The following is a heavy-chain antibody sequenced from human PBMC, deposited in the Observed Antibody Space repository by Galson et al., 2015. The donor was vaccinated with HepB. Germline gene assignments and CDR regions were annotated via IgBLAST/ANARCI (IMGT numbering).Heavy chain of an antibody. CDR2: ISYDGSNK. D-gene: IGHD2-2*02. CDR3: ARDGYCSSTSCYKLVGGMDV. V-gene: IGHV3-30*04. CDR1: GFTLSSYA. J-gene: IGHJ6*02. Sequence: SLRLSCAASGFTLSSYAMHWVRQAPGKGLEWVAVISYDGSNKYYADSVEGRFTISRDNSKNTLYLQMNSLRAEDTAVYYCARDGYCSSTSCYKLVGGMDVWGQGTTVTVSS.